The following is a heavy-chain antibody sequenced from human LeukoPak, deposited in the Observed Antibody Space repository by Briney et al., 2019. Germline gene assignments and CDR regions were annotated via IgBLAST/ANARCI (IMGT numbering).Heavy chain of an antibody. CDR3: ARGARGYSYG. CDR2: IYHSGST. Sequence: SETLSLTCTVSGGSISSYCWSWIRQPPGKGLEWIGYIYHSGSTNYNPSLKSRVTISVDTSKNQFSLELSSVTAADTAVYYCARGARGYSYGWGQGTLVTVSS. D-gene: IGHD5-18*01. CDR1: GGSISSYC. J-gene: IGHJ4*02. V-gene: IGHV4-59*01.